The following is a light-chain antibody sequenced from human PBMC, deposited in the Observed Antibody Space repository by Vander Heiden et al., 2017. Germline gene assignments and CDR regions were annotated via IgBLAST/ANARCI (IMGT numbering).Light chain of an antibody. J-gene: IGLJ3*02. V-gene: IGLV1-44*01. CDR2: SNN. CDR1: SSNIGGNT. Sequence: QSVLTQPPSASGTPGQRVTISCSGSSSNIGGNTVNWYQQLPGTAPKVLIYSNNQRPSGVPDRISGSKSGTSASLAISGLQSEDKADYYCAAWDDSLNGRVFGGGTKLTVL. CDR3: AAWDDSLNGRV.